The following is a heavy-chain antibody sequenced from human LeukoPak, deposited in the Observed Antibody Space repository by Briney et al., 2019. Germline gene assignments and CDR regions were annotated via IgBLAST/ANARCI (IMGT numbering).Heavy chain of an antibody. Sequence: GGSLRLPCAASGFTFSSYAMHWVRQAPGKGLEYVSAISSNGGSTYYANSVKGRFTIFRDNSKNTLYLQMGSLRDEDMAVYYCARSGYCSGGSCYVDYWGQGALVTVS. D-gene: IGHD2-15*01. CDR3: ARSGYCSGGSCYVDY. V-gene: IGHV3-64*01. J-gene: IGHJ4*02. CDR2: ISSNGGST. CDR1: GFTFSSYA.